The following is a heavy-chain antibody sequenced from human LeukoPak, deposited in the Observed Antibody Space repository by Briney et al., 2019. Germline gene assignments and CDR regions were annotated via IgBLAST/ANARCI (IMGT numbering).Heavy chain of an antibody. CDR3: ARDVGARLPGY. V-gene: IGHV4-59*01. D-gene: IGHD6-6*01. CDR2: IYYSGST. CDR1: GGSISSYY. J-gene: IGHJ4*02. Sequence: SETLSLTCTVSGGSISSYYWSWIRQPPGKGLEWIGYIYYSGSTNYHPSLKSRVTISVDTSKNQFSLKLSSVTAADTAVYYCARDVGARLPGYWGQGTLVTVSS.